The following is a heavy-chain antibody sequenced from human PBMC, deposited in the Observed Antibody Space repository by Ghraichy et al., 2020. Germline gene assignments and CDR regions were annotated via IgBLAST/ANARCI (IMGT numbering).Heavy chain of an antibody. CDR1: GFTFSSFW. CDR3: ARVFHDSGGYIAFDI. CDR2: LNSDGSDT. D-gene: IGHD3-22*01. Sequence: GGSLRLSCAASGFTFSSFWMHWVRQAPGKGLVWVSRLNSDGSDTSYADSVKGRFTVYRDNAKNTVFLEMNSLRAEDTAVYYCARVFHDSGGYIAFDIWGQGTMVTISS. V-gene: IGHV3-74*01. J-gene: IGHJ3*02.